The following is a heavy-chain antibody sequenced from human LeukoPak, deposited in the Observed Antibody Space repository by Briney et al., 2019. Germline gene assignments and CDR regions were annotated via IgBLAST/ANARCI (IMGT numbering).Heavy chain of an antibody. CDR3: ARDKPPPYYYDSSGIFDY. D-gene: IGHD3-22*01. V-gene: IGHV3-30*03. Sequence: GGSLRLSCAASGFTFSTYGMHWVRQAPGKGLEWVAVISYDGSNKYYTDSVKGRFTISRDNSKNTLYLQMNSLRAEDTAVYYCARDKPPPYYYDSSGIFDYWGQGTLVTVSS. CDR1: GFTFSTYG. J-gene: IGHJ4*02. CDR2: ISYDGSNK.